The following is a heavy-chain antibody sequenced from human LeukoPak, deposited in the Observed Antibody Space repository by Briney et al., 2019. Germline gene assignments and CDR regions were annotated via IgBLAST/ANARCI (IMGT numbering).Heavy chain of an antibody. CDR3: ARDLREYDSGSYKGSDY. V-gene: IGHV4-34*01. CDR2: INHSGST. Sequence: SETLSLTCAVYGGSFSGYYWSWIPQPPGKGLEWIGEINHSGSTNYNPSLKSRVAISVDTSKNQFSLKLSSVTAADTAVYYCARDLREYDSGSYKGSDYWGQGTLVTVSS. J-gene: IGHJ4*02. CDR1: GGSFSGYY. D-gene: IGHD1-26*01.